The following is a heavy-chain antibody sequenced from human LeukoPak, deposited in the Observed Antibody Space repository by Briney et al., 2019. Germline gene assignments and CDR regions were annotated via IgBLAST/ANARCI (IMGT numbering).Heavy chain of an antibody. CDR3: ARHAEYYGSGSYYLYYGMDV. CDR1: GYSFTSYW. D-gene: IGHD3-10*01. Sequence: GESPRISCKGSGYSFTSYWISWVRQMPGKGLEWMGRIDPSDSYTNYSPSFQGHVTISADKSISTAYLQWSSLKASDTAMYYCARHAEYYGSGSYYLYYGMDVWGKGTTVTVSS. J-gene: IGHJ6*04. CDR2: IDPSDSYT. V-gene: IGHV5-10-1*01.